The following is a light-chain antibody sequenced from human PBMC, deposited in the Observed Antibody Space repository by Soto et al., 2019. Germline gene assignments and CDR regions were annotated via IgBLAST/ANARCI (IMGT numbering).Light chain of an antibody. J-gene: IGKJ5*01. Sequence: DIQMTQSPSSLSASVGDRFTISCRSSQSISTYLNWYQKKPGKAPKVLIYAASSLQSGVPSRFSGSGSGTDFTLTISSLQPEDFATYYCQQSYNSPPITFGQGTRLEIK. V-gene: IGKV1-39*01. CDR1: QSISTY. CDR2: AAS. CDR3: QQSYNSPPIT.